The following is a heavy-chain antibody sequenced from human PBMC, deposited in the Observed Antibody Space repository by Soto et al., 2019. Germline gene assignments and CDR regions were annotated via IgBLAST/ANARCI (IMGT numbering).Heavy chain of an antibody. J-gene: IGHJ4*02. Sequence: LTCAVSGYSISSGYYWVWIRQPPGKGLEWIGSIYHSGSTYYNPSLKSRVTISVDTSKNQFSLKLSSVTAADTAVYYCARQATDCSSTSCYGYSSSWFYYYFDYWGQGTLVTVSS. CDR2: IYHSGST. CDR3: ARQATDCSSTSCYGYSSSWFYYYFDY. CDR1: GYSISSGYY. V-gene: IGHV4-38-2*01. D-gene: IGHD2-2*01.